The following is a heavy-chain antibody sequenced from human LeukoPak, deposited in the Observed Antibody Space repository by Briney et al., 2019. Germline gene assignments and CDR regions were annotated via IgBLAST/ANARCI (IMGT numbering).Heavy chain of an antibody. CDR1: GITFSSYS. V-gene: IGHV3-7*03. CDR2: INHNGNVN. J-gene: IGHJ6*02. D-gene: IGHD3-16*01. CDR3: ARGGGLDV. Sequence: TGGSLRLSCGASGITFSSYSMNWVRQAPGKGLEWVASINHNGNVNYYVDSVKGRFTISRDNAKNSLYLQMSNLRAEDTAVYFCARGGGLDVWGQGATVTVSS.